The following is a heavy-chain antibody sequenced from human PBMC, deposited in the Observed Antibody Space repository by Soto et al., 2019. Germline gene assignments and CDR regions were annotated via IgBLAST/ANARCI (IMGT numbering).Heavy chain of an antibody. J-gene: IGHJ6*02. V-gene: IGHV5-10-1*01. CDR3: ARGSSSGGSGPLWWYYYGMDV. Sequence: PGESLKISCKGSGYSFTSYWISWVRQMPGKGLEWMGRIDPSDSYTNYSPSFQGHVTISADKSISTAYLQWSSLKASDTAMYYCARGSSSGGSGPLWWYYYGMDVWGQGTTVTVSS. CDR2: IDPSDSYT. D-gene: IGHD2-15*01. CDR1: GYSFTSYW.